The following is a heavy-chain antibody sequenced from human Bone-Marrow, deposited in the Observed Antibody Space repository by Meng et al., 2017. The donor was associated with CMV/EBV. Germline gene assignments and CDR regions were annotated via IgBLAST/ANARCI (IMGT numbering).Heavy chain of an antibody. D-gene: IGHD4-11*01. Sequence: GEFLKISCAASGFTFSSYSMNWVRQAPGKGLEWVSSISSSSSYIYYADSVKGRFTISRDNSKNTLYLQMNSLRAEDTAVYYCARRLHYFDYWGQGTLVTVSS. J-gene: IGHJ4*02. CDR1: GFTFSSYS. CDR2: ISSSSSYI. V-gene: IGHV3-21*01. CDR3: ARRLHYFDY.